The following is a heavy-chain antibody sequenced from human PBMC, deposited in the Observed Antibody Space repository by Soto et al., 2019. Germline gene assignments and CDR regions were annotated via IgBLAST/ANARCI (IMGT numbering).Heavy chain of an antibody. D-gene: IGHD2-2*01. CDR3: AKGYGSSTSCYYYYYMDV. J-gene: IGHJ6*03. V-gene: IGHV3-23*01. CDR2: ISGSGGST. Sequence: EVQLLESGGGLVQPGGSLRLSCAASGFTFSSYAMSWVRQAPGKGLEWVSAISGSGGSTYYADSVKGRFTISRDNSKNTLYLQMNSLRAEDTAVYYCAKGYGSSTSCYYYYYMDVWGKGTTVTVSS. CDR1: GFTFSSYA.